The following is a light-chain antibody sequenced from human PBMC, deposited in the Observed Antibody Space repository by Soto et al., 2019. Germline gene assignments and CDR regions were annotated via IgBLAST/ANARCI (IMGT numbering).Light chain of an antibody. Sequence: QSVLTQPPSVSGAPGQRVTISCTGSRSNIGAGYDVHWYQQLPGTAPKLLIYGNSNRPSGVPDRFSGSKSGTSASLAITGLQAEDEADYYCQSYDSSLSGWVFGGGTKSPS. CDR2: GNS. CDR3: QSYDSSLSGWV. V-gene: IGLV1-40*01. J-gene: IGLJ3*02. CDR1: RSNIGAGYD.